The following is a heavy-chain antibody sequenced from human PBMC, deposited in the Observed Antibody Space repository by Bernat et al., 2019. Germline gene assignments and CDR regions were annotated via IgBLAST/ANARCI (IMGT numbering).Heavy chain of an antibody. Sequence: QVQLQQWGAGLLKPSETLSLTCAVYGGSFSGYYWSWIRQPPGKGLEWIGEINHSGSTNYNPSLKSRVTISVDTSKNQFSLKLSSVTAADTAVYYCARGIRSLIAARPTGGSRPYFDYWGQGTLVTVSS. CDR3: ARGIRSLIAARPTGGSRPYFDY. CDR2: INHSGST. J-gene: IGHJ4*02. CDR1: GGSFSGYY. V-gene: IGHV4-34*01. D-gene: IGHD6-6*01.